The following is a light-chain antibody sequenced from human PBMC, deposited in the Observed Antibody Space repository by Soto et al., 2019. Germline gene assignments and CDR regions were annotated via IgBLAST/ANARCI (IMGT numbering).Light chain of an antibody. CDR2: DTS. CDR1: QGVSIK. J-gene: IGKJ5*01. CDR3: QHYAGGSRIT. Sequence: EIVMTQSPATLSVSQGERATLSCRTSQGVSIKLAWYQQKPGQAPRLLIYDTSTRATGIPDRFSGSGFGTDFTLIISRLEPEDFALYYCQHYAGGSRITFGQGTRLEIK. V-gene: IGKV3-15*01.